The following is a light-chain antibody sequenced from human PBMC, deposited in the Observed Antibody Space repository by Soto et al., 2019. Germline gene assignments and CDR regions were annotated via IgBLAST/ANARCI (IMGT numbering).Light chain of an antibody. J-gene: IGLJ1*01. CDR1: SSDVGGYNY. V-gene: IGLV2-14*03. CDR2: DVS. Sequence: QSALTQPASVSGSPGQSIAISCTGTSSDVGGYNYVSWYQQHPGKAPKLMIYDVSNRPSGVSNRFSGSKSGNTASLTISGLRAEDEADYYCCSDTTSSTYVFGPGTKVTVL. CDR3: CSDTTSSTYV.